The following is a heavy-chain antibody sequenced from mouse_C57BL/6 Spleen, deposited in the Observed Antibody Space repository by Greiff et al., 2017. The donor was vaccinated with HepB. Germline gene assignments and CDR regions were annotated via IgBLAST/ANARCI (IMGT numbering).Heavy chain of an antibody. D-gene: IGHD1-1*01. CDR3: TRGGGKLYGSSTWFAY. Sequence: VQLQQSGTVLARPGASVKMSCKTSGYTFTSYWMHWVKQRPGQGLEWIGAIYPGNSDTSYNQKFKGKAKPTAVTSASTAYMELSSLTNEDSAVYYCTRGGGKLYGSSTWFAYWGQGTLVTVSA. CDR1: GYTFTSYW. CDR2: IYPGNSDT. V-gene: IGHV1-5*01. J-gene: IGHJ3*01.